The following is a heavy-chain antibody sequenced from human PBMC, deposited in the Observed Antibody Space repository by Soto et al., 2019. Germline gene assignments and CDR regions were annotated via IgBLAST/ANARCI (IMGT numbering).Heavy chain of an antibody. Sequence: QVQLVESGGGVVQPGRSLRLSCEASGFTFSSYGMHWVRQAPGKGLEWVAVIWYDGSNKYYADSVKGRFTISRDNSKNTLYLQMNSLRAEDTAVYYCARWGIAAGDYWGQGTLSTVSS. CDR3: ARWGIAAGDY. J-gene: IGHJ4*02. CDR1: GFTFSSYG. CDR2: IWYDGSNK. D-gene: IGHD6-13*01. V-gene: IGHV3-33*01.